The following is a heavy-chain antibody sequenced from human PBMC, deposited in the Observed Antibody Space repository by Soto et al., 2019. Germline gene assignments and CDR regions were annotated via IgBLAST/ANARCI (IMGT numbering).Heavy chain of an antibody. CDR2: ISYDGSNK. CDR1: GFTFSSYG. V-gene: IGHV3-30*18. D-gene: IGHD3-10*01. Sequence: GGSLRLSCAASGFTFSSYGMHWVRQAPGKGLEWVAVISYDGSNKYYANSVKGRFTISRDNSKNTLYLQMNSLRAEDTAVYYCAKDRYYGSGRVMVYWGQGTLVTVSS. CDR3: AKDRYYGSGRVMVY. J-gene: IGHJ4*02.